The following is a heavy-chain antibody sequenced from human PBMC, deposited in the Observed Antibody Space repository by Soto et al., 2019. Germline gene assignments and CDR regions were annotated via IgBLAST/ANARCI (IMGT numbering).Heavy chain of an antibody. CDR3: AKRSSGSYFDY. CDR1: EFTFSSYA. Sequence: EVQLLESGGGLVQPGGSLRLSCAASEFTFSSYAMSWVRQAPGKGLEWVSVISGSGDSTYYADSVKGRFTISRDNSKNTLYLQMNSLRAEDTAVYYCAKRSSGSYFDYWGQGTLVTVSS. CDR2: ISGSGDST. D-gene: IGHD3-10*01. J-gene: IGHJ4*02. V-gene: IGHV3-23*01.